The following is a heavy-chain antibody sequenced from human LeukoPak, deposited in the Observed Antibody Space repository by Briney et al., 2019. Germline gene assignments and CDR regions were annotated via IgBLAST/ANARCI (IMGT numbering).Heavy chain of an antibody. Sequence: GGSLRLSCAASGFTFSSYSMNWVRQAPGKGREWVSSISSSSSYIYYADSVKGRFTISRDNAKNSLYLQMNSLRAEDTAVYYCARYRPWYSSGWSPSYYYYGMDVWGQGTTVTVSS. CDR3: ARYRPWYSSGWSPSYYYYGMDV. V-gene: IGHV3-21*01. D-gene: IGHD6-19*01. J-gene: IGHJ6*02. CDR2: ISSSSSYI. CDR1: GFTFSSYS.